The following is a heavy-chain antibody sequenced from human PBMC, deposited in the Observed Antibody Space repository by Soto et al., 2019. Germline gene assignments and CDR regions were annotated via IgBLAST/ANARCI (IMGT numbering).Heavy chain of an antibody. CDR3: ARGRYGDY. J-gene: IGHJ4*02. D-gene: IGHD1-1*01. Sequence: QVHLVQSGAEVKKPGASVKVSCKGSGYAFTTYGITWVRQAPGQGLEWVGWISAHNGNTNYAQKLQGRDTVTRDTSTSTAYMALRSLRSDGTAVYYCARGRYGDYWGQGALVTVSS. CDR1: GYAFTTYG. CDR2: ISAHNGNT. V-gene: IGHV1-18*01.